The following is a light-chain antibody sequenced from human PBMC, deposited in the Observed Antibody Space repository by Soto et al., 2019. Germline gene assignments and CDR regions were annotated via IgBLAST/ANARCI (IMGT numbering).Light chain of an antibody. CDR3: QQYNSWPRT. CDR2: GAS. J-gene: IGKJ1*01. V-gene: IGKV3-15*01. Sequence: EILMTQSPATLPASPGDRATLSCRASQSVSSCLAWYQQKPGQPPRLLIYGASTRATGIPARFSGSGSGTEFTLTISSLQSEDFAVYYCQQYNSWPRTFGQGTKV. CDR1: QSVSSC.